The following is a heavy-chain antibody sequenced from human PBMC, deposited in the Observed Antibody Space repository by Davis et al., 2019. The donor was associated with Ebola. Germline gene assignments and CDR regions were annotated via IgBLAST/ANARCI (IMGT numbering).Heavy chain of an antibody. J-gene: IGHJ4*02. CDR1: GFTFNNHW. CDR3: VGRWGDYFDY. D-gene: IGHD7-27*01. V-gene: IGHV3-74*01. CDR2: ISSDGSLT. Sequence: GESLKISCAASGFTFNNHWMHWVRQAPGKGLVWVSRISSDGSLTSYADSVKGRFTISRDNANNTLFLQMSSLRAEDTAVSYCVGRWGDYFDYWGQGSLVTVSS.